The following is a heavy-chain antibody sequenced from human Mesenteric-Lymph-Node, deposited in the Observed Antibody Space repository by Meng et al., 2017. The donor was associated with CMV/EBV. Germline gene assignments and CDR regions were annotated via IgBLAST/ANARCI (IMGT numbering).Heavy chain of an antibody. CDR3: ATNWGQLDY. CDR2: IKQDGSEK. CDR1: GFTFSNYW. Sequence: GESLKISCVASGFTFSNYWMNWVRQAPGKGLEWAANIKQDGSEKSYVDSVKGRFTISRDNAKNSLYLQMNSLRVEDTAVYYCATNWGQLDYWGQGTLVTVSS. V-gene: IGHV3-7*01. J-gene: IGHJ4*02. D-gene: IGHD7-27*01.